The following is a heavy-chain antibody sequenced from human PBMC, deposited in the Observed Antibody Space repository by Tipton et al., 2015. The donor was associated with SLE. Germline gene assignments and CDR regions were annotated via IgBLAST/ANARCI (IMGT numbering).Heavy chain of an antibody. CDR2: ISSSGSTI. CDR3: ARGVLSATFDY. CDR1: GFTFSSYW. Sequence: LSLTCAASGFTFSSYWMNWVRQAPGKGLEWVSYISSSGSTIYYADSVKGRFTISRDNAKNSLYLQMNSLRAEDTAVYYCARGVLSATFDYWGQGTLVTVSS. V-gene: IGHV3-48*03. J-gene: IGHJ4*02.